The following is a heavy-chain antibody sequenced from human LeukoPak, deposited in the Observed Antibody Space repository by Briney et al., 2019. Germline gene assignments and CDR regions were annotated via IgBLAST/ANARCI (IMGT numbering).Heavy chain of an antibody. J-gene: IGHJ5*02. CDR1: GGSFSGYY. CDR3: ARARRRSSSNWFDP. Sequence: SETLSLTCAVYGGSFSGYYWSWIRQPPGKGLEWIGYIYYSGSTNYNPSLKSRVTISVDTSKNQFSLKLSSVTAADTAVYYCARARRRSSSNWFDPWGQGTLVTVSS. V-gene: IGHV4-59*01. D-gene: IGHD3-10*01. CDR2: IYYSGST.